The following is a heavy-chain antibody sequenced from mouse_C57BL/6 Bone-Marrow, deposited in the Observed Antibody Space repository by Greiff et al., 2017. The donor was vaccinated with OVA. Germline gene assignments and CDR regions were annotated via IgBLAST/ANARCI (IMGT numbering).Heavy chain of an antibody. V-gene: IGHV1-81*01. Sequence: QVQLQQSGAELARPGASVKLSCKASGYTFTSYGISWVKQSPGQGLEWIGEIYPRSGNTYYNEKFKGKATLTADKSSSTAYMELRSLTSADSAVYFCAREGGSNWYLDDGGTGTSVTVSS. CDR1: GYTFTSYG. CDR3: AREGGSNWYLDD. CDR2: IYPRSGNT. J-gene: IGHJ1*03.